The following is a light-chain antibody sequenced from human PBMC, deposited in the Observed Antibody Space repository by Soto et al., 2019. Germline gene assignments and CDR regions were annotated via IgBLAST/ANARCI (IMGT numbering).Light chain of an antibody. Sequence: QSALTQPRSVSGSPGQSVTISCTGTSSDVGGYNYVSWYQQHPGRAPKLMIYDVSKRPSGVPDRFSGSKSGNTASLTISGLQVEDEADYHCCSYAGSYTFVVFGGGTQLTVL. CDR3: CSYAGSYTFVV. CDR1: SSDVGGYNY. CDR2: DVS. V-gene: IGLV2-11*01. J-gene: IGLJ2*01.